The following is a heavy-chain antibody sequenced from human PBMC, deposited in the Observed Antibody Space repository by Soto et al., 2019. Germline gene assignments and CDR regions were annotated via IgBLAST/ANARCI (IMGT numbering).Heavy chain of an antibody. J-gene: IGHJ4*02. Sequence: QVQLVQSGAEVKKPGSSVKVSCKASGGTFSSYAISWVRQAPGQGLEWMGGIIPIFGTANYAQKFQGRVTITADESTSTAYMELSRLRSEDTAVYYCARSLTLRGYNPLFDYWGQGTLVTVSS. D-gene: IGHD1-1*01. V-gene: IGHV1-69*01. CDR3: ARSLTLRGYNPLFDY. CDR1: GGTFSSYA. CDR2: IIPIFGTA.